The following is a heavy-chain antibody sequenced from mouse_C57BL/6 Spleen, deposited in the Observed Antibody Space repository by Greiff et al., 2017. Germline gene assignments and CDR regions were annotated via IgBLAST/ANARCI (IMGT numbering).Heavy chain of an antibody. CDR2: IYPRSGNT. D-gene: IGHD2-3*01. J-gene: IGHJ4*01. Sequence: QVQLQQSGAELARPGASVKLSCKASGYTFTSYGISWVKQRTGQGLEWIGEIYPRSGNTYYNEKFKGKATLTADKSSSTAYMELRSLTSEDSAVYFCARYYDGYSGAMDYWGQGTSVTVSS. CDR1: GYTFTSYG. CDR3: ARYYDGYSGAMDY. V-gene: IGHV1-81*01.